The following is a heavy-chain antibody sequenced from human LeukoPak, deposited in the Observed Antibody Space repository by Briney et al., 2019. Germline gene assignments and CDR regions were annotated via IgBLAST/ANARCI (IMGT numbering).Heavy chain of an antibody. J-gene: IGHJ4*02. CDR2: IYSSGST. CDR3: ARHSSSSWFYVDY. CDR1: AGSISSYY. D-gene: IGHD6-13*01. Sequence: PSETLSLTCTVSAGSISSYYWSWIRQTPGKGLEWIGYIYSSGSTNYNPSLKSRVTISIDTSKNQFSLKLSSVTAADTAVYYCARHSSSSWFYVDYWGQGTLVTVSS. V-gene: IGHV4-59*08.